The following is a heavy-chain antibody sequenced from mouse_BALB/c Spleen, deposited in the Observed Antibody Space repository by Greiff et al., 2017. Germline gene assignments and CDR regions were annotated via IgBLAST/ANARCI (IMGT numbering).Heavy chain of an antibody. Sequence: QVQLKQSGPGLVAPSQSLSITCTVSGFSLTSYGVHWVRQPPGKGLEWLGVIWAGGSTNYNSALMSRLSISKDNSKSQVFLKMNSLQTDDTAMYYCARDPPDYLTYAMDYWGQGTSVTVSS. J-gene: IGHJ4*01. V-gene: IGHV2-9*02. CDR1: GFSLTSYG. CDR2: IWAGGST. D-gene: IGHD2-4*01. CDR3: ARDPPDYLTYAMDY.